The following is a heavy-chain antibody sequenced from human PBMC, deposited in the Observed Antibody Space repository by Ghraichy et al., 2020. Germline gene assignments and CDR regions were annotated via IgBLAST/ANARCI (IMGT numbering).Heavy chain of an antibody. CDR3: ANRNLRYFDLIDY. J-gene: IGHJ4*02. CDR1: GFTFSSYA. D-gene: IGHD3-9*01. Sequence: GGSLRLSCAASGFTFSSYAMSWVRQAPGKGLEWVSAISGSGGSTYYADSVKGRFTISRDNSKNTLYLQMNSLRAEDTAVYYCANRNLRYFDLIDYWGQGTLVTVSS. CDR2: ISGSGGST. V-gene: IGHV3-23*01.